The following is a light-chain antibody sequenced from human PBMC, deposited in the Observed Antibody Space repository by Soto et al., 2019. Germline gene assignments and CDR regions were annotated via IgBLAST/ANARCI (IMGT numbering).Light chain of an antibody. CDR2: AAS. Sequence: DIQMTQSPSSLSGTVGDRFIITCRASQSIRRYLNWYQQKPGKAPKLLIYAASSLQSGVPSRFSGSGSGTDFTLTISCLQSEDFATYYCQQYYSFPPTFGQGTKVDIK. CDR3: QQYYSFPPT. CDR1: QSIRRY. J-gene: IGKJ1*01. V-gene: IGKV1-39*01.